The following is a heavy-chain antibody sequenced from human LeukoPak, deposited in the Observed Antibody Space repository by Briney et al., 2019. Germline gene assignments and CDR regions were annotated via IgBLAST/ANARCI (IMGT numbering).Heavy chain of an antibody. Sequence: GGSLRLSCAASGFTLSSYAMSWVRQAPGKGLEWVSAISGSGGSTYYVDSVKGRFTISRDNSKNTLYLQMKRLRAEDTAVYYCAKWGPAEYCSSTSCYTRGFDYWGQGTLVTVSS. CDR2: ISGSGGST. D-gene: IGHD2-2*02. CDR3: AKWGPAEYCSSTSCYTRGFDY. J-gene: IGHJ4*02. CDR1: GFTLSSYA. V-gene: IGHV3-23*01.